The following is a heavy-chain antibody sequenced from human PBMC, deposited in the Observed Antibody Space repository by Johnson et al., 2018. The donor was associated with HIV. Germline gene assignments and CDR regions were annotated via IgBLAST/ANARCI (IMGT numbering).Heavy chain of an antibody. V-gene: IGHV3-13*01. J-gene: IGHJ3*01. Sequence: VQLVESGGGLVQPGGSLRLSCAASGFTFSSYDMHWVRQATGKGLEWVSAIGTAGDTYYPGSVKGRFTISRDNAKNSLYLQMNSLRAEYTAVYYCATRDPTYRPGAFDLWGQGTMVTVSS. CDR2: IGTAGDT. D-gene: IGHD1-14*01. CDR1: GFTFSSYD. CDR3: ATRDPTYRPGAFDL.